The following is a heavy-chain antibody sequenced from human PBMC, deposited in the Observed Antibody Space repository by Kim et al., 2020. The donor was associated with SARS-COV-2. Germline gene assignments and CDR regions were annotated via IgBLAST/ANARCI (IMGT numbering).Heavy chain of an antibody. CDR2: IDPSDSYT. CDR3: ARHEYYYDSSGYYYELDY. D-gene: IGHD3-22*01. V-gene: IGHV5-10-1*01. Sequence: GESLKISCKGSGYSFTSYWISWVRQMPGKGLEWMGRIDPSDSYTNYSPSFQGHVTISADKSISTAYLQWSSLKASDTAMYYCARHEYYYDSSGYYYELDYWGQRTLVTVSS. J-gene: IGHJ4*02. CDR1: GYSFTSYW.